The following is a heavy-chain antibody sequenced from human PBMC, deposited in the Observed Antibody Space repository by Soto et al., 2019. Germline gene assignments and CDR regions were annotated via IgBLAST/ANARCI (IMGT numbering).Heavy chain of an antibody. CDR3: ARNLPRYCSATSCPFDS. J-gene: IGHJ4*02. CDR2: INTYNGNT. D-gene: IGHD2-2*01. Sequence: ASVKVSCKASGYNFDKYGISWVRQAPGQGLEWVGRINTYNGNTDYEQNLQGRVTMTTDTSTSTAYMEVRSLRSDDTAVYYCARNLPRYCSATSCPFDSWGQGTLVT. CDR1: GYNFDKYG. V-gene: IGHV1-18*01.